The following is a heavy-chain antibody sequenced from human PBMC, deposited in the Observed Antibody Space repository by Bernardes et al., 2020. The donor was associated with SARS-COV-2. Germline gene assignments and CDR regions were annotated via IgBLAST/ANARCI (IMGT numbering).Heavy chain of an antibody. CDR3: ARGGSTITARPNYFNY. Sequence: SETLSLTRAVYGGSFSGYYWSWIRQPPGKGLEWIGEINHSGSTNYNPSLKSRVTISVDTSKNQFSLKLSSVTAADTAVFYCARGGSTITARPNYFNYWGQGTLVTVSS. CDR1: GGSFSGYY. V-gene: IGHV4-34*01. D-gene: IGHD6-6*01. CDR2: INHSGST. J-gene: IGHJ4*02.